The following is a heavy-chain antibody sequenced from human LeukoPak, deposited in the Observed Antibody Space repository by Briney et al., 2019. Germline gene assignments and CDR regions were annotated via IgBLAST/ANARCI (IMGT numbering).Heavy chain of an antibody. J-gene: IGHJ4*02. D-gene: IGHD5-24*01. CDR2: IWYDGSNK. Sequence: GGSLRLSCAASGFTFSSYGMHWVRQAPGKGLEWVAVIWYDGSNKFYADSVKGRFIISRDNSKNTLYLQMNSLRDEDTAVYYCARAQDPTILSYFDYWGQGTLVTVSS. CDR3: ARAQDPTILSYFDY. CDR1: GFTFSSYG. V-gene: IGHV3-33*01.